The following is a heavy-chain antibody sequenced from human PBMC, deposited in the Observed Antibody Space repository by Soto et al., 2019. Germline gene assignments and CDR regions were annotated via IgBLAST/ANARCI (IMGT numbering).Heavy chain of an antibody. V-gene: IGHV4-39*01. CDR1: GGSISSSSYY. Sequence: SETLSLTCTVSGGSISSSSYYWGWIRQPPGKGLEWIGSIYYSGITYYNPSLKSRVTISVDTSKNQFSLKLSSVTAADTAVYYCARHVGELAYFDYWGQGTLVTVSS. CDR3: ARHVGELAYFDY. J-gene: IGHJ4*02. CDR2: IYYSGIT. D-gene: IGHD1-26*01.